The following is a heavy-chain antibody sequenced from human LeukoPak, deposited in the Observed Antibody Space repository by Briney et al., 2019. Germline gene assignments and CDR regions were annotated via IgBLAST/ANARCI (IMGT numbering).Heavy chain of an antibody. Sequence: GGSLRLSCAASGFTSNTYAMSWVRQAPGKGLEWVSAISGSGGSTYYADSVKGRSTISRDNSKNTLYLQMNSLRAEDTAVYYCAKDFSAPNYCGGDCYSYYFDYWGQGTLVTVSS. CDR1: GFTSNTYA. J-gene: IGHJ4*02. D-gene: IGHD2-21*02. CDR3: AKDFSAPNYCGGDCYSYYFDY. CDR2: ISGSGGST. V-gene: IGHV3-23*01.